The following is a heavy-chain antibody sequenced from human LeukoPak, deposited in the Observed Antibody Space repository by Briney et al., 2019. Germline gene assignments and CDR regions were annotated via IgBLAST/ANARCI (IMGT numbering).Heavy chain of an antibody. CDR2: IYHTGTT. Sequence: SETLSLTCTVSGGSMSGYYWSWVRRPPGKGLEWIGYIYHTGTTNYNPSLKSRVTISVDTSKNQFPLKLGSVIAADTAVYYCARHVGVRYSNSHGFDIWGQGTMVTVSS. CDR1: GGSMSGYY. V-gene: IGHV4-59*08. D-gene: IGHD4-11*01. J-gene: IGHJ3*02. CDR3: ARHVGVRYSNSHGFDI.